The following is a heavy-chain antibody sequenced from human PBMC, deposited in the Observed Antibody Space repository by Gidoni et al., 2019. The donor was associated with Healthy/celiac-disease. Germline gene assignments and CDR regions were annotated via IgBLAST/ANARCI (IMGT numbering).Heavy chain of an antibody. CDR1: GGSISSYY. CDR2: IYYSGST. D-gene: IGHD6-13*01. J-gene: IGHJ5*02. Sequence: QVQLQESGPGLVKPSETLSLTCTVSGGSISSYYWSWIRQPPGKGLEWIGYIYYSGSTNYNPSLKSRVTISVDTSKNQFSLKLSSVTAADTAVYYCARYSSSWYNWFDPWGQGTLVTVSS. V-gene: IGHV4-59*08. CDR3: ARYSSSWYNWFDP.